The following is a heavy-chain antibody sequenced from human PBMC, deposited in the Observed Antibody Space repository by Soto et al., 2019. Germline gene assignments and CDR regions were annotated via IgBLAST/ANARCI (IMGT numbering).Heavy chain of an antibody. Sequence: EVQLVESGGDLGQPGRSLRLSCAASGFTFDDYAMHWVRQAPGKGLEWVSGISWNSGNKGYADSVKGRFTISRDNAKNFLYLEMNSLRAEDTALYYCAKEAGLVRFFDWLSNGLDVWGQGTAVTVS. J-gene: IGHJ6*02. CDR2: ISWNSGNK. CDR3: AKEAGLVRFFDWLSNGLDV. D-gene: IGHD3-9*01. V-gene: IGHV3-9*01. CDR1: GFTFDDYA.